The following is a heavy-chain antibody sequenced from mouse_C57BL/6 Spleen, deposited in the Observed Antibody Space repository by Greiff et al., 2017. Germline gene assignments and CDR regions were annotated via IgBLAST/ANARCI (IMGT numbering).Heavy chain of an antibody. Sequence: VQLQQPGAEFVKPGASVKLSCKASGYTFTSYWMPWVKQRPGRGLEWIGRIVTSSGGTKYNEKLKSKATLTVDKPSSTAYMQRSSLTSDDSAVYYCARGAYGNYYYYFDYWGQGTTLTVSS. CDR3: ARGAYGNYYYYFDY. CDR2: IVTSSGGT. V-gene: IGHV1-72*01. D-gene: IGHD2-1*01. CDR1: GYTFTSYW. J-gene: IGHJ2*01.